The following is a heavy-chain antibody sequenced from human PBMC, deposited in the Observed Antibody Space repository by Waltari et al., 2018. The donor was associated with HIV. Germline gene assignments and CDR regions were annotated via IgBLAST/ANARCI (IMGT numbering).Heavy chain of an antibody. J-gene: IGHJ6*02. D-gene: IGHD5-18*01. V-gene: IGHV4-38-2*02. CDR1: GYSISSGYY. CDR2: IYHSGST. Sequence: QVQLQESGPGLVKPSETLSLTCTVSGYSISSGYYWGWIRQPPGKGLEWIGSIYHSGSTYYNPSLKSRVTISVDTSKNQFSLKLSSVTAADTAVYYCARGRGYSYGYRDYYYGMDVWGQGTTVTVSS. CDR3: ARGRGYSYGYRDYYYGMDV.